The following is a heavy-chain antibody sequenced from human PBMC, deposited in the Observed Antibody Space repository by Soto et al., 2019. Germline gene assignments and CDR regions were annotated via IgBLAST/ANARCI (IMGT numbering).Heavy chain of an antibody. CDR1: GYTFASYG. CDR3: ARGLPPRHRHIVAAGSIDH. CDR2: ARGYNTNT. J-gene: IGHJ4*02. D-gene: IGHD6-19*01. V-gene: IGHV1-18*04. Sequence: QIQLVQSGPEVRKPGASVKVSCKASGYTFASYGINWVRQVPGQGLEWMGWARGYNTNTNFAQKIHDRVAMTTDTSTSTAFMELKNLRSDDTAVYYCARGLPPRHRHIVAAGSIDHWGQGPLVSVS.